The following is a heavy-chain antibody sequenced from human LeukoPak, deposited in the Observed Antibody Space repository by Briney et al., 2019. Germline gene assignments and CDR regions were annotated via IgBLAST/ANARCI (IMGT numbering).Heavy chain of an antibody. Sequence: ASVKVSCKASGYTFTSYDTNWVRQATGQGLEWMGWMNPNSGNTGYAQKLQGRVTMTRNTSISTAYMALSSLRSEDTAVYYCARGRYYGSGSYSFDPWGQGTLVIVSS. D-gene: IGHD3-10*01. CDR1: GYTFTSYD. CDR2: MNPNSGNT. J-gene: IGHJ5*02. CDR3: ARGRYYGSGSYSFDP. V-gene: IGHV1-8*01.